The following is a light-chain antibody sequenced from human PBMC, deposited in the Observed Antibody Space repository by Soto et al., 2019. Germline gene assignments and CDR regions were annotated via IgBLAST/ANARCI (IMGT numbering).Light chain of an antibody. Sequence: ILFTQSPGTLSLSPGERATLSCRASESVSSSYLAWYQQKPGKAPRLLLYDASTRATGIPARFSGSGSGTDFTRTISGLQSEDFAVDYCQQYNNWPLGITFGQGTRLEIK. CDR2: DAS. CDR3: QQYNNWPLGIT. J-gene: IGKJ5*01. CDR1: ESVSSSY. V-gene: IGKV3-15*01.